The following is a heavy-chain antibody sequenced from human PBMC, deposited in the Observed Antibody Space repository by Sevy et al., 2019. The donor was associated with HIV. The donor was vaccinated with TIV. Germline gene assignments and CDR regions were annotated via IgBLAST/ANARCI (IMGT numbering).Heavy chain of an antibody. D-gene: IGHD2-2*01. Sequence: SLRLSCAASGFAFSSYAMHWVRQAPGKGLEWGAVISYDGSNKYYADSVKGRFTISRDNSKNTLYLQMKSLRAEDTAVYYCAREDSPPVSPSVHIEVVPDAMQGWFDPWGQGTLVTVSS. CDR1: GFAFSSYA. CDR2: ISYDGSNK. J-gene: IGHJ5*02. CDR3: AREDSPPVSPSVHIEVVPDAMQGWFDP. V-gene: IGHV3-30-3*01.